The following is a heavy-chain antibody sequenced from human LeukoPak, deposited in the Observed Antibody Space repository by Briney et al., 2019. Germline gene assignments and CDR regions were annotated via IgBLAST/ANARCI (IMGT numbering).Heavy chain of an antibody. Sequence: GGSLRLSCAASGFTFDDYAMHWVRQAPGKGLEWVSGISWNSGSIGYADSVKGRFTISRDNAKNSLYLQMNSLRAEDTALYYCAKDRSYGSGSYYDYWGQGTLVTVSS. CDR2: ISWNSGSI. D-gene: IGHD3-10*01. V-gene: IGHV3-9*01. CDR3: AKDRSYGSGSYYDY. CDR1: GFTFDDYA. J-gene: IGHJ4*02.